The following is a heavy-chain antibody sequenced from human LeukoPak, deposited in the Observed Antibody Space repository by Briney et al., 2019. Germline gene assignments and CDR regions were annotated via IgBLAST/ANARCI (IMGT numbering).Heavy chain of an antibody. CDR3: AREEVLWFGETLEDWFDP. D-gene: IGHD3-10*01. Sequence: SETLSLTCTVSGGSVSSGSYYWSWIRQPPGKGLEWVGYIYYSGSTNYNPSLKSRVTISVDTSKNQFSLKLSSVTAADTAVYYCAREEVLWFGETLEDWFDPWGQGTLVTVSS. V-gene: IGHV4-61*01. CDR1: GGSVSSGSYY. J-gene: IGHJ5*02. CDR2: IYYSGST.